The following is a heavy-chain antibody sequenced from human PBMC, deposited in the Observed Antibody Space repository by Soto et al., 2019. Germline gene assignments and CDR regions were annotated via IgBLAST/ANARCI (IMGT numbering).Heavy chain of an antibody. CDR1: GFTFSSYG. V-gene: IGHV3-30*18. CDR2: ISYDGSNK. CDR3: AKAVTTVPGL. D-gene: IGHD4-4*01. J-gene: IGHJ4*02. Sequence: QVQLVESGGGVVQPGRSLRLSCAASGFTFSSYGMHWVRQAPGKGLEWVAVISYDGSNKYYADSVKGRFTISRDNSKNTLYLQMNSLRAEDTAVYYCAKAVTTVPGLWGQGTLVTVSS.